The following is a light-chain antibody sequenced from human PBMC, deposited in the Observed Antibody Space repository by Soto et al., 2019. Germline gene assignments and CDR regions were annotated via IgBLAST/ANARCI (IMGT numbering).Light chain of an antibody. CDR3: GADHGSGSNFLVV. CDR2: VGTGGIVG. V-gene: IGLV9-49*01. J-gene: IGLJ2*01. CDR1: SGYSNYK. Sequence: QSALTQPPSASASLGASVTLTCTLSSGYSNYKVDWYQQGPGKGPRFVMRVGTGGIVGSKGDGIPDRFSVLGSGLNRYLTIKNIQEEDESDYHCGADHGSGSNFLVVFGGGTKLTVL.